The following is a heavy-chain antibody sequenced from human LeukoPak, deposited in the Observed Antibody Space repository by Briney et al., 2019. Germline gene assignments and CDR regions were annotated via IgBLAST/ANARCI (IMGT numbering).Heavy chain of an antibody. CDR2: IYSGGST. CDR1: GFTVSTNY. CDR3: TRVLVVDSSGYYGYYFDY. J-gene: IGHJ4*02. V-gene: IGHV3-53*01. D-gene: IGHD3-22*01. Sequence: GGSLRLSCAASGFTVSTNYMTWVRQAPGKGLEWVSVIYSGGSTYYADPVRGRFTISRDNSKNTLYLQMNSLGAEDTAVYYCTRVLVVDSSGYYGYYFDYWGQGTLVTVSS.